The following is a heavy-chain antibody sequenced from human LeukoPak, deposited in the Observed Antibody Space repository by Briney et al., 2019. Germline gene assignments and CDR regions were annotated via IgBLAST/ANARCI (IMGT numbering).Heavy chain of an antibody. CDR1: GFTFSSYA. Sequence: GGSLRLSCAASGFTFSSYAMSWVRQAPGRGLDWVSAICGGCANTYYADSVKGRFTISRDNSKNTLYLQMNSLRAEDTAVYYCAREYYDSSDYPRQHYFDYWGQGTLVTVSS. CDR2: ICGGCANT. V-gene: IGHV3-23*01. J-gene: IGHJ4*02. D-gene: IGHD3-22*01. CDR3: AREYYDSSDYPRQHYFDY.